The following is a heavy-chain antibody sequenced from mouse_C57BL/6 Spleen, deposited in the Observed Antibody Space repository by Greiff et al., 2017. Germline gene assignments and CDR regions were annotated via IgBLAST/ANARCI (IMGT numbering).Heavy chain of an antibody. V-gene: IGHV1-52*01. Sequence: QVQLQQPGAELVRPGSSVKLSCKASGYTFTSYWMHWVKQRPIQGLEWIGNIDPSDSETHYNQKFKDKATLTVDKSSSTAYMQLSSLTSEDSAVYYCARHYCRYYFDYWGQGTTLTVSS. J-gene: IGHJ2*01. CDR1: GYTFTSYW. CDR3: ARHYCRYYFDY. CDR2: IDPSDSET. D-gene: IGHD1-1*01.